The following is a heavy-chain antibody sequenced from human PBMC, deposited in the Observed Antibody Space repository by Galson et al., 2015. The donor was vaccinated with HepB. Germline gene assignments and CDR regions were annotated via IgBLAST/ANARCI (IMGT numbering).Heavy chain of an antibody. J-gene: IGHJ6*02. D-gene: IGHD5-18*01. CDR3: VRDRNAWGYGYSMDV. V-gene: IGHV3-30-3*01. CDR2: ISFDGTNK. CDR1: GASFSTYA. Sequence: SLRLSCAASGASFSTYAFHWVRQAPGKGLKWVAIISFDGTNKHYAESVKGRFTISRDDSKNTLYLQMNSLRVEDTAVYYCVRDRNAWGYGYSMDVWGQGTTVTVSS.